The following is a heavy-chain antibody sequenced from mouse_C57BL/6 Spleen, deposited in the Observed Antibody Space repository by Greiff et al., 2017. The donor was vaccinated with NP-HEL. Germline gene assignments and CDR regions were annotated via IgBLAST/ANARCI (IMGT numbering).Heavy chain of an antibody. J-gene: IGHJ1*03. Sequence: VQLQQSGAELARPGASVKMSCKASGYTFTSYTMHWVKQRPGQGLEWIGYINPSSGYTKYNQKFKDKATLTADKSSSTAYMQLSSLTSEDSAVYYCARDPNYYGSSYDWYFDVWGTGTTVTVSS. CDR1: GYTFTSYT. D-gene: IGHD1-1*01. CDR3: ARDPNYYGSSYDWYFDV. CDR2: INPSSGYT. V-gene: IGHV1-4*01.